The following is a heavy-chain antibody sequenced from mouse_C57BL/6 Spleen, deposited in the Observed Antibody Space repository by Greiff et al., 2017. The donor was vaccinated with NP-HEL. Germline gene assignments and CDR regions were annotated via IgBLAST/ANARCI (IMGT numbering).Heavy chain of an antibody. CDR3: ARMRYYYGSSYHYYFDY. D-gene: IGHD1-1*01. V-gene: IGHV3-8*01. J-gene: IGHJ2*01. CDR1: GYSITSDY. Sequence: EVQLVESGPGLAKPSQTLSLTCSVTGYSITSDYWNWIRKFPGNKLEYMGYISYSGSTYYNPSLKSRISITRDTSKNQYYLQLNSVTTEDTATYYCARMRYYYGSSYHYYFDYWGQGTTLTVSS. CDR2: ISYSGST.